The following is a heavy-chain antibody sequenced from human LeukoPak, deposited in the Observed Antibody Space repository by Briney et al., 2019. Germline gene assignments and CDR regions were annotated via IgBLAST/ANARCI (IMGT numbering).Heavy chain of an antibody. J-gene: IGHJ6*03. V-gene: IGHV3-20*04. D-gene: IGHD6-13*01. CDR3: ARGFAAAEYMDV. CDR2: INWNGGST. CDR1: GLTFSSYS. Sequence: GGSLRLSCAASGLTFSSYSTNWVRQAPGKGLEWVSGINWNGGSTGYADSVKGRFTISRDNAKNSLYLQMNSLRAEDTALYYCARGFAAAEYMDVWGKGTTVTVSS.